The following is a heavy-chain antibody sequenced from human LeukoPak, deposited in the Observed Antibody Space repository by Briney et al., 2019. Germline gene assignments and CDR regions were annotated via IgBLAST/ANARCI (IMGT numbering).Heavy chain of an antibody. CDR2: IKQDGSEK. J-gene: IGHJ4*02. CDR3: ARGAHSSGYYFDY. V-gene: IGHV3-7*01. D-gene: IGHD3-22*01. Sequence: GGSLRLSCAASGFTFSSYWMSWVRQAPGKGLEWVANIKQDGSEKYYVDSVKGRFTISRDNAKNSLYLQMNSLRAEDTAVYYCARGAHSSGYYFDYWGQGTLVTVSS. CDR1: GFTFSSYW.